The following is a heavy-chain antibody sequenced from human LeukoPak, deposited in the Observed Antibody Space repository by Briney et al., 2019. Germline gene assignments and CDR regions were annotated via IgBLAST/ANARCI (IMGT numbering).Heavy chain of an antibody. J-gene: IGHJ4*02. D-gene: IGHD2/OR15-2a*01. CDR2: IYYSGST. Sequence: SETLSLTCTVSFGSINSYYWSWIRQPPGKGLEWIGYIYYSGSTNYNPSFRSRVTISVDTSKNQFSLKLSSVTAADTAIYYCARGTRINYFDDWGQGTLVTVSS. CDR3: ARGTRINYFDD. V-gene: IGHV4-59*08. CDR1: FGSINSYY.